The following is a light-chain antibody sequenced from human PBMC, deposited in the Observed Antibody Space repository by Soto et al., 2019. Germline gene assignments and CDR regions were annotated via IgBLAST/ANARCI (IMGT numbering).Light chain of an antibody. CDR3: CSYAGTTTWV. V-gene: IGLV2-23*02. CDR2: EVS. J-gene: IGLJ2*01. Sequence: QSALTQPASVSGSPGQSITISCTGTSSDIGGFNYVSWYQQHPGTAPKLIIYEVSNRPSGVSSRFSASKSGNTASLTISGVQAEDEADYYCCSYAGTTTWVFGGGTKLTVL. CDR1: SSDIGGFNY.